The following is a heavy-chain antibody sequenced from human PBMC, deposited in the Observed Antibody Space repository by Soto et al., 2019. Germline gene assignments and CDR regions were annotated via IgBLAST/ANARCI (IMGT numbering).Heavy chain of an antibody. CDR1: GFTFSNYW. CDR3: AREVGAGLN. J-gene: IGHJ4*02. V-gene: IGHV3-74*01. CDR2: INTDGSAT. D-gene: IGHD1-26*01. Sequence: EVQLVESGGGLVQPGGSLRLSCAASGFTFSNYWIHWVRQAPGKGLVWVSRINTDGSATGYADSVKGRFTISRDNAKNTLYLQMNSLRAEDTAVDYCAREVGAGLNWGKGTLVTVSS.